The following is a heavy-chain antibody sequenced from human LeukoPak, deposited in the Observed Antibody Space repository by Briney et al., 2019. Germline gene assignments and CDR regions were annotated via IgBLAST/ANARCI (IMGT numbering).Heavy chain of an antibody. D-gene: IGHD3-3*01. CDR2: ICGSGGST. CDR1: GFTFSSYA. Sequence: GGSLRLSCAASGFTFSSYAMSWVRQAPGEGLECVSAICGSGGSTYYADSVKGRFTISRDNSKNTLYLKMNSLRAEDTAVYYCAAEWHDAFDIWGQGTMVTVSS. V-gene: IGHV3-23*01. CDR3: AAEWHDAFDI. J-gene: IGHJ3*02.